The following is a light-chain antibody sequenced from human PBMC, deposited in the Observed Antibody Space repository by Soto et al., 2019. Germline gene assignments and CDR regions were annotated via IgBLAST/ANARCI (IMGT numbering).Light chain of an antibody. J-gene: IGKJ1*01. Sequence: DIQMTQSPSTLSASVGDRVTITCRASQSISDWLAWYQQKPGKAPKLLIYKASSLESGVPSRFSSSGSGTEFTLSISSLQPDDFAPYYCQQYNGTFGQGTKVEIK. V-gene: IGKV1-5*03. CDR1: QSISDW. CDR3: QQYNGT. CDR2: KAS.